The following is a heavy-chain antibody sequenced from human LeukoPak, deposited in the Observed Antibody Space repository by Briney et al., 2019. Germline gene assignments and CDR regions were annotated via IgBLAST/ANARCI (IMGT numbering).Heavy chain of an antibody. D-gene: IGHD1-26*01. CDR2: VDPEDGAT. V-gene: IGHV1-69-2*01. CDR3: ATIVGGKVDY. Sequence: GASVKVSCKASGYTFSDYHMHWVQQAPGKGLEWMGRVDPEDGATRYAVRFQGRVTMTADTSTDTAYMELSSLRSEDTALFYCATIVGGKVDYWGQGTLVTVSS. CDR1: GYTFSDYH. J-gene: IGHJ4*02.